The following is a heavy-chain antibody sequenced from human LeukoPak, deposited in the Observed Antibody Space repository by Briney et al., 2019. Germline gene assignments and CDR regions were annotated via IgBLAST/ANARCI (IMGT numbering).Heavy chain of an antibody. D-gene: IGHD2-2*02. Sequence: PSETLSLTCAVYAGSFSGYYWSWIRQPPGKRLEWIGEINHSGSTNYNPSLKSRVTISVDTSKNQFSLKLSSVTAADTAVYYCARGRYCSSTSCYTRRYYMDVWGKGTTVTVSS. CDR2: INHSGST. CDR1: AGSFSGYY. CDR3: ARGRYCSSTSCYTRRYYMDV. J-gene: IGHJ6*03. V-gene: IGHV4-34*01.